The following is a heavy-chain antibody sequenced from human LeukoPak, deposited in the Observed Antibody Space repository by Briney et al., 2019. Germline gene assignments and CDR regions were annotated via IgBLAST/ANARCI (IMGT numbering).Heavy chain of an antibody. Sequence: GGSLRLSCAASGFTFNRYRLHWVRQAPGEGLEWVAVISYDGRYQFYAESVKGRFTVARDNSKNTLFLQMNSLRAEDTAVYHCARMMTDFDGSGHDIQRGGFDIWGQGTMVTVSS. J-gene: IGHJ3*02. CDR3: ARMMTDFDGSGHDIQRGGFDI. D-gene: IGHD3-22*01. CDR2: ISYDGRYQ. CDR1: GFTFNRYR. V-gene: IGHV3-30*04.